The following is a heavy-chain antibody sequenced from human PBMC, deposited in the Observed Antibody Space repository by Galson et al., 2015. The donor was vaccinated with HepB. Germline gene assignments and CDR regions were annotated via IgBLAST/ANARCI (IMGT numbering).Heavy chain of an antibody. CDR3: ASDYYGSGSLPGY. Sequence: SLRLSCAVSGFTSSSYTMNWVRQAPGKGLEWVSYISSSSSSTIYYAESVKGRFTISRDNAKNSLFLQMNSLRAEDTAVYYCASDYYGSGSLPGYWGQGTLVTVSS. CDR2: ISSSSSSTI. V-gene: IGHV3-48*01. J-gene: IGHJ4*02. D-gene: IGHD3-10*01. CDR1: GFTSSSYT.